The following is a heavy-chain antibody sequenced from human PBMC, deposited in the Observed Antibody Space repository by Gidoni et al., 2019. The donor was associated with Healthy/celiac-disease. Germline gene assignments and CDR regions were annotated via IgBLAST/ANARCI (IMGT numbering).Heavy chain of an antibody. Sequence: QVQLVESGGGVVQPGRSLRLSCEASGFTFSSYAMHWVRQAPGKGLEWVAVISYDGSNKYYADSVKGRFTISRDNSKNTLYLQMNSLRAEDTAVYYCARDRYEDGWFDPWGQGTLVTVSS. CDR3: ARDRYEDGWFDP. CDR2: ISYDGSNK. V-gene: IGHV3-30-3*01. J-gene: IGHJ5*02. D-gene: IGHD2-2*01. CDR1: GFTFSSYA.